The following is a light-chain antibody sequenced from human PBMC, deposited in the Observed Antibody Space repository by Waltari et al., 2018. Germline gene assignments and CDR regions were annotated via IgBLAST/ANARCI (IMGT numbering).Light chain of an antibody. V-gene: IGLV3-19*01. J-gene: IGLJ2*01. CDR3: SSRGLSGHVV. CDR1: ILRTYY. Sequence: SSDLTQDPAVSVALGQTVRITCQGDILRTYYGNWCRQKPGQPPELFIYGKNNRPSWIPVRFSASSSGNTASLIITGAQAEDEADYYCSSRGLSGHVVFGGGTRLTVL. CDR2: GKN.